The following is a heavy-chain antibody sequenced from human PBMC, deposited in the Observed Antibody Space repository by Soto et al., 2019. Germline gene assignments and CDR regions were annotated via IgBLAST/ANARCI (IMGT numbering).Heavy chain of an antibody. CDR3: ARARGIAVAGTRNWFDP. CDR2: INAGNGNT. CDR1: GYTFTSYA. V-gene: IGHV1-3*01. D-gene: IGHD6-19*01. J-gene: IGHJ5*02. Sequence: GASVKVSCKASGYTFTSYAMHWVRQAPGQRLEWMGWINAGNGNTKYSQKFQGRVTITRDTSASTAYMELSSLRSEDTAVYYCARARGIAVAGTRNWFDPWGQGTLVTGSS.